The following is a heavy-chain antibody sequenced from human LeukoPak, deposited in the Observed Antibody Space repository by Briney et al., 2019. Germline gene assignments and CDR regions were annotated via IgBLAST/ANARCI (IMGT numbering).Heavy chain of an antibody. CDR1: GFTFSDYG. Sequence: GGSLRLSCAASGFTFSDYGMNWVRQAPGKGLEWVSYISSSTGTIYYADSVKGRFTISRDNAKNSLHLQMNSLRDEDSAVYFCVRDLVRGVHPVFYFDLWGRGTLVTVSS. CDR3: VRDLVRGVHPVFYFDL. CDR2: ISSSTGTI. J-gene: IGHJ2*01. V-gene: IGHV3-48*02. D-gene: IGHD3-10*01.